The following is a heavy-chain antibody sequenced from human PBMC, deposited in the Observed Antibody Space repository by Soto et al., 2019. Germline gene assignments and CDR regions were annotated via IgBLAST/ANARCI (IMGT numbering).Heavy chain of an antibody. Sequence: SGGSLRLSCAASGFTFSSYGMHWVRQAPGKGLEWVAVIWYDGSNKYYADSVKGRFTISRDNSKNTLYLQMNSLRAEDTAVYYCARDPSLYSSSWYYFDYWGQGTRSPSPQ. V-gene: IGHV3-33*01. J-gene: IGHJ4*02. D-gene: IGHD6-13*01. CDR2: IWYDGSNK. CDR1: GFTFSSYG. CDR3: ARDPSLYSSSWYYFDY.